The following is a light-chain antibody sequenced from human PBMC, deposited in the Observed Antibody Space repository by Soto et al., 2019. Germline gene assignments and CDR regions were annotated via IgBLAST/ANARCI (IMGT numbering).Light chain of an antibody. Sequence: QSVLTQPPLASGTPGQRVTISCSGSSSNIGSNYVYWYQQLPGTAPKLLIYSNNQRPSGVPDRFSGSKSGTSASLAISGLRSEDEADYYCAAWDDSLSVLFGGGTKVTVL. CDR2: SNN. CDR1: SSNIGSNY. J-gene: IGLJ3*02. V-gene: IGLV1-47*02. CDR3: AAWDDSLSVL.